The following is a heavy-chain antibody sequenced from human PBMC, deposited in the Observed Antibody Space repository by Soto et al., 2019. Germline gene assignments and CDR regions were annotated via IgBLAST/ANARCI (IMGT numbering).Heavy chain of an antibody. CDR3: AKDRYSYGYNYYYGLDV. CDR2: ISYDGSNK. D-gene: IGHD5-18*01. V-gene: IGHV3-30*18. CDR1: GFTFSSDG. Sequence: QVQLVESGGGVVQPGRSLRLSCAASGFTFSSDGMQWVRQAPGKGLEWVAVISYDGSNKYYADSVKGRFTISRDNSKNTLYLQMNSLRAEDTAVYYCAKDRYSYGYNYYYGLDVWGRGTTVTVSS. J-gene: IGHJ6*02.